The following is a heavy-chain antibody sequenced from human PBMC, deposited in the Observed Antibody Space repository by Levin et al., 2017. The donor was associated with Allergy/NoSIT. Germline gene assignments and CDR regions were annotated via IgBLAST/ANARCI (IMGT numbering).Heavy chain of an antibody. CDR1: GFTFGDYA. CDR3: TREVYRDPPTWSGYPHNLYYFDY. CDR2: IRSKAYGGTT. J-gene: IGHJ4*02. D-gene: IGHD3-3*01. V-gene: IGHV3-49*04. Sequence: GGSLRLSCTASGFTFGDYAMSWVRQAPGKGLEWVGFIRSKAYGGTTEYAASVKGRFTISRDDSKSIAYLQMNSLKTEDTAVYYCTREVYRDPPTWSGYPHNLYYFDYWGQGTLVTVSS.